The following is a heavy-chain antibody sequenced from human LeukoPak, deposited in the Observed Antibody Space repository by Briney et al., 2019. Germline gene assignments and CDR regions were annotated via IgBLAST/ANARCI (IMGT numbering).Heavy chain of an antibody. CDR2: IYPGDADT. J-gene: IGHJ4*02. CDR3: ARLGGLVPYYFDY. V-gene: IGHV5-51*01. CDR1: GYTFTSYW. D-gene: IGHD6-19*01. Sequence: GESLKISCKGSGYTFTSYWIGWVRQMPGKGLGWMGIIYPGDADTRYSPSFQGQVTISADKSSSTAYLQGSSLKASDTAMYYCARLGGLVPYYFDYWGQGTLVTVSS.